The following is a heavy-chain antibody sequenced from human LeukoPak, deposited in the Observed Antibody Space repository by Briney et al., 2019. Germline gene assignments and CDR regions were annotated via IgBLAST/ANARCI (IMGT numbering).Heavy chain of an antibody. D-gene: IGHD6-6*01. CDR3: SRLLPSRPDSYFDY. CDR1: GASIFSDY. CDR2: IYSSGTT. J-gene: IGHJ4*02. V-gene: IGHV4-4*09. Sequence: PSETLSLTCTVSGASIFSDYWSWIRQPPGRRPEWIGYIYSSGTTKYNPSLQSRVTISIDTSKNQFSLKLTSMTAADTAVYFCSRLLPSRPDSYFDYWGQGALVTVSS.